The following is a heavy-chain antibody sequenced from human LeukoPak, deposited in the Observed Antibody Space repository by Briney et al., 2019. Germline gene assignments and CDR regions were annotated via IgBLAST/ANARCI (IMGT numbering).Heavy chain of an antibody. J-gene: IGHJ4*02. CDR2: ISGSGGST. Sequence: PGGSLRVSCAASGFTFSSYAMSWVRQAPGKGLEWVSAISGSGGSTYYADSVRGRFTISRDNSKNTLYLQMNSLRAEDTAVYYCAKDPASSGWYVLPPDYWGQGTLVTVSS. CDR1: GFTFSSYA. D-gene: IGHD6-19*01. V-gene: IGHV3-23*01. CDR3: AKDPASSGWYVLPPDY.